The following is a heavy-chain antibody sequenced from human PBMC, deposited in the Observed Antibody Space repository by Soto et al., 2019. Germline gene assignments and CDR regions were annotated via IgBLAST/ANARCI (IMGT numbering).Heavy chain of an antibody. Sequence: QVQLVQSGAEVKKPGSSVKVSCKASGGTFGSYTISWVRQAPGQGLEWMGRIIPIVGIVNYAQKLQGRVTITADKSTSTAYMELSSLRSEDTAMYYCARDLGQSGRVLPAPNWFDPWGQGTLVTVSS. V-gene: IGHV1-69*08. CDR2: IIPIVGIV. J-gene: IGHJ5*02. D-gene: IGHD2-2*01. CDR1: GGTFGSYT. CDR3: ARDLGQSGRVLPAPNWFDP.